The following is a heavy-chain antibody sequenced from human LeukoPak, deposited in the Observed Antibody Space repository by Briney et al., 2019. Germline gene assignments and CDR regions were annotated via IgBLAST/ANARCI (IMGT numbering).Heavy chain of an antibody. CDR3: ARGRHDYGENWLDP. Sequence: SETLSLTCTVSGGSLSSVGYSWSWIRQPPGKGLEWIGYIYYSGSTYYNPSLKSRLTISVDTSKNQFSLKLSSVTAADTAVYYCARGRHDYGENWLDPWGQGTLVTVSS. D-gene: IGHD4-17*01. CDR1: GGSLSSVGYS. CDR2: IYYSGST. V-gene: IGHV4-30-4*07. J-gene: IGHJ5*02.